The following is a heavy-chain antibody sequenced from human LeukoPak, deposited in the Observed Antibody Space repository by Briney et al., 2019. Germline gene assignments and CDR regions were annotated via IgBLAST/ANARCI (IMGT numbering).Heavy chain of an antibody. J-gene: IGHJ4*02. D-gene: IGHD1-26*01. CDR1: GGSISSSSYY. Sequence: SETLSLTCTVSGGSISSSSYYWGWIRQPPGKGLEWIGSIYYSGSTYYNPSLKSRVTISVDTSKNQFSLKLSSVTAADTAVYYCARDSGATNVWGQGTLVTVSS. CDR3: ARDSGATNV. CDR2: IYYSGST. V-gene: IGHV4-39*07.